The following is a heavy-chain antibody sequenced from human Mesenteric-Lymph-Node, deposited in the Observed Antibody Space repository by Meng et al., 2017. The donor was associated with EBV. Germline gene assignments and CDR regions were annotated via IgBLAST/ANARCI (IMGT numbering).Heavy chain of an antibody. D-gene: IGHD3-10*01. V-gene: IGHV4-30-4*01. CDR2: IYSSGST. Sequence: QVQLQESGPGLVKPSQTLSLTCAVSGGSISSGNYFWTWIRQPPGKGLEWIGYIYSSGSTYYHPSLKSRVTISVDVSRNQFSLKLYSVTAADTAVHYCARIFSGTPSGDDHWGQGTLVTASS. CDR1: GGSISSGNYF. CDR3: ARIFSGTPSGDDH. J-gene: IGHJ5*02.